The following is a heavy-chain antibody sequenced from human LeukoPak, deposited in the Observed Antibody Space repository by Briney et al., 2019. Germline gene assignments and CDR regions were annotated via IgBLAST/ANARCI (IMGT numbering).Heavy chain of an antibody. D-gene: IGHD3-10*01. J-gene: IGHJ5*02. Sequence: SETLSLTCAVYGGSFSGYYWSWIRQPPGKGLEWIGEINHSGSTNYNPSLKSRVTISVDTSKNQFSLKLSSVTAADTAAYYCARQAFGDFDPWGQGTLVTVCS. CDR1: GGSFSGYY. CDR2: INHSGST. V-gene: IGHV4-34*01. CDR3: ARQAFGDFDP.